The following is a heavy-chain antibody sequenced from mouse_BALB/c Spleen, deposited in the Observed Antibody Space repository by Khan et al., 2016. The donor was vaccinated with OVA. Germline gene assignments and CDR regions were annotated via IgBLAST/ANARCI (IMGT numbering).Heavy chain of an antibody. Sequence: VQLQESGAELVRPGVSVKISCKGSGYIFTDFSMHWVKRSHAKSLEWIGVISTYYGDSIYNQNFKDKATLTVEKSSSTAYLELARLTSEDSAIYYCARGSGKYRFAYWGQGTLVTVSA. D-gene: IGHD2-1*01. CDR3: ARGSGKYRFAY. CDR2: ISTYYGDS. V-gene: IGHV1S137*01. CDR1: GYIFTDFS. J-gene: IGHJ3*01.